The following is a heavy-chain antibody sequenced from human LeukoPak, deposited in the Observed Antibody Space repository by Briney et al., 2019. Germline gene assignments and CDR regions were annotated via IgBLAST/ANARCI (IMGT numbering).Heavy chain of an antibody. CDR1: GGSISSGDYY. J-gene: IGHJ4*02. V-gene: IGHV4-30-4*01. CDR2: IYYSGST. D-gene: IGHD6-13*01. CDR3: ARAPRRYSSSFDYFDY. Sequence: SETLSLTCTVSGGSISSGDYYWSWIRQPPGKGLEWIGYIYYSGSTYHNPSLKSRVTISVDTSKNQFSLKLSSVTAADTAAYYCARAPRRYSSSFDYFDYWGQGTLVTVSS.